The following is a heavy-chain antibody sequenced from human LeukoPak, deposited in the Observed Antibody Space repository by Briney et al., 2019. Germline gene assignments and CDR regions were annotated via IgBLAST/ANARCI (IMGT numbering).Heavy chain of an antibody. J-gene: IGHJ4*02. CDR2: VAYTGST. CDR1: GGSITSGEHY. Sequence: SETLSLTCTVSGGSITSGEHYCSWIRQPPGKGLEWIGYVAYTGSTNYNPSLSSRVTMSVDTSRNQFSLKLSSVTAADTAVYYCARYHYDSSGYFLGNDYWGQGILVTVSS. V-gene: IGHV4-30-4*01. D-gene: IGHD3-22*01. CDR3: ARYHYDSSGYFLGNDY.